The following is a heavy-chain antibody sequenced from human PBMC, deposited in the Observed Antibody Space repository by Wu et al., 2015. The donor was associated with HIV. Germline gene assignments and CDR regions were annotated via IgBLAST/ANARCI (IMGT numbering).Heavy chain of an antibody. CDR1: GYTFTGYY. Sequence: QVQLVQSGAEVKKPGASVKISCKAFGYTFTGYYIHWVRQAPGQGLEWMGWINPNSGATNFAQKFQGRVTMTRDTSISTAYMELSRLRSDDTAVYYCARDRSSRLGGPFDIWGQGTMVTVSS. CDR2: INPNSGAT. V-gene: IGHV1-2*02. D-gene: IGHD3-16*01. CDR3: ARDRSSRLGGPFDI. J-gene: IGHJ3*02.